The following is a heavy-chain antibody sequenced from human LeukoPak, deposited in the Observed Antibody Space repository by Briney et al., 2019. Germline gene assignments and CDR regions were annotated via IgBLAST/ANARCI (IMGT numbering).Heavy chain of an antibody. Sequence: PSETLSLTCTVSGGSISNYWWSWIRQPPGKGLEWMGYVFDSGSTNYNPSLKSRVTISVDTSKKQFSLKVSSVTAADTAVYYCARGYSSSWSYLDYWGQGTLVTVSS. CDR1: GGSISNYW. J-gene: IGHJ4*02. V-gene: IGHV4-59*01. D-gene: IGHD6-13*01. CDR3: ARGYSSSWSYLDY. CDR2: VFDSGST.